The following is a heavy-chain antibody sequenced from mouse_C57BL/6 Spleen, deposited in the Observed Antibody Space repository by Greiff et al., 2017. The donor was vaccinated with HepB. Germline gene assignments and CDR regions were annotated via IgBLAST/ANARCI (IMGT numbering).Heavy chain of an antibody. CDR1: GYAFSSSW. CDR3: AIAYYSNYDPYAMDY. CDR2: IYPGDGDT. J-gene: IGHJ4*01. V-gene: IGHV1-82*01. D-gene: IGHD2-5*01. Sequence: QVQLQQSGPELVKPGASVKISCKASGYAFSSSWMNWVKQRPGKGLEWIGRIYPGDGDTNYNGKFKGKATLTADKSSSTADMQLSSLTSEDSSVYFCAIAYYSNYDPYAMDYWGQGTSVTVSS.